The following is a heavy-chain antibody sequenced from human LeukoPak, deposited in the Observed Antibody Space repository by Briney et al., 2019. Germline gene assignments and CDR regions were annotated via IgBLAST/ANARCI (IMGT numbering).Heavy chain of an antibody. Sequence: PGGSLRLSCAASEFTVSSNYMNWVRQAPGKGLECVSVIYSGGSTYYADSVKGRFTISRDNAKNSLYLQMNSLRAEDTAVYYCARDKIEGPTKLDYWGQGILVTVSS. CDR2: IYSGGST. D-gene: IGHD1-1*01. J-gene: IGHJ4*02. CDR1: EFTVSSNY. V-gene: IGHV3-53*01. CDR3: ARDKIEGPTKLDY.